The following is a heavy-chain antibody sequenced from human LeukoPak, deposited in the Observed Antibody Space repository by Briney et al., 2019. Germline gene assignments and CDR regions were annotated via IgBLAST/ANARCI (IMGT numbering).Heavy chain of an antibody. CDR2: IIPIFGTA. D-gene: IGHD2-15*01. CDR1: GGTFSSYA. Sequence: SVKVSCKASGGTFSSYAISWVRQAPGQGLEWMGGIIPIFGTANYAQKFQGRVTITADESTSTAYMELSSLRSEDTAVYYCARWLGYCSGGSCFQQPYYFDYWGQGTLVTVSS. CDR3: ARWLGYCSGGSCFQQPYYFDY. J-gene: IGHJ4*02. V-gene: IGHV1-69*13.